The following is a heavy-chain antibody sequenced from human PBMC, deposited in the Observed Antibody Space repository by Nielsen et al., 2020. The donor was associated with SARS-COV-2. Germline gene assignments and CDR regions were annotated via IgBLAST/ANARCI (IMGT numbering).Heavy chain of an antibody. Sequence: ASVKVSCKASGYTFTGDYMHWVRQAPGQGLEWMGRINPNSGGTNYAQKFQGRVTMTRDTSISTAYMELSRLRSDDTAVYYCARGILGPRAGFDPWGQGTLVTVSS. V-gene: IGHV1-2*06. J-gene: IGHJ5*02. D-gene: IGHD2/OR15-2a*01. CDR3: ARGILGPRAGFDP. CDR1: GYTFTGDY. CDR2: INPNSGGT.